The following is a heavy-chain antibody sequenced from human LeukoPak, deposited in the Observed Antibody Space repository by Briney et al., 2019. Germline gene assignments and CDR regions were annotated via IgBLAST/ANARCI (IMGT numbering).Heavy chain of an antibody. Sequence: GGSLRLSCAASGFTFSSYGMHWVRQAPGKGLEWVAVIPYDGSNKYYADSVKGRFTISRDNSKNTLYLQMNSLRAEDTAVYYCAKDDYGDYVGGYFDYWGQGTLVTVSS. CDR3: AKDDYGDYVGGYFDY. CDR1: GFTFSSYG. J-gene: IGHJ4*02. D-gene: IGHD4-17*01. V-gene: IGHV3-30*18. CDR2: IPYDGSNK.